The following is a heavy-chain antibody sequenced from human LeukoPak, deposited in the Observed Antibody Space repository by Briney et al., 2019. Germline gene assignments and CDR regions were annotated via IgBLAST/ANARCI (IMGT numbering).Heavy chain of an antibody. Sequence: SETLSLTCTVSGGSISSSPYYWGWIRQPPGKGLEWIGSIYYSGTTHYNPSLKSRVTISVDTSKNQFSLKLSSVTAADTAVYYCASTNNYDILTGYLQYWGRGTLVTVSS. D-gene: IGHD3-9*01. V-gene: IGHV4-39*07. CDR1: GGSISSSPYY. CDR3: ASTNNYDILTGYLQY. CDR2: IYYSGTT. J-gene: IGHJ4*02.